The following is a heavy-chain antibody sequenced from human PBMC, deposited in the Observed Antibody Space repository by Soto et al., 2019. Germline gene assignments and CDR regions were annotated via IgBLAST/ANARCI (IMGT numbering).Heavy chain of an antibody. CDR1: GFTFDDYA. CDR3: EKDQGDYYYYYYMDV. Sequence: GGFLRLSCAASGFTFDDYAMHWVRQAPGKGLEWVSGISWNSGSIGYADSVKGRFTISRDNAKNSLYLQMNSLRAEDTAFYYCEKDQGDYYYYYYMDVWGKGTTVTVSS. J-gene: IGHJ6*03. CDR2: ISWNSGSI. D-gene: IGHD2-21*02. V-gene: IGHV3-9*01.